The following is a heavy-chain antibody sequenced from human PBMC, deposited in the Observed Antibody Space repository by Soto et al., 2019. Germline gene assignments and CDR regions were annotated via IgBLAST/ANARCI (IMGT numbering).Heavy chain of an antibody. V-gene: IGHV4-30-2*01. CDR2: IYHSGST. CDR1: GGCISRGGYS. D-gene: IGHD2-21*01. J-gene: IGHJ5*02. CDR3: ASIPSS. Sequence: PSVTLSLSCAVPGGCISRGGYSWGWIRQPPGKGLEWIGYIYHSGSTYYNSSLKSRVTISVDRTKNQFSLKLCSVTAADTAVYDCASIPSSWGQGTLDIGSA.